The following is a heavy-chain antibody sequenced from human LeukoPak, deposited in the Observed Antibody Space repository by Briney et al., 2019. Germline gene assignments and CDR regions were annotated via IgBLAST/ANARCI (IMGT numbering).Heavy chain of an antibody. J-gene: IGHJ2*01. CDR2: ISASGGST. D-gene: IGHD6-19*01. V-gene: IGHV3-23*01. CDR1: GFTFSSSA. Sequence: GGSLRLSCAASGFTFSSSAMSWVRQVPGKGLEWVSGISASGGSTYYADSVKGRFTISRDNSKNTLYLQMNSLRAEDTAVYYCAKDRNSGWFNWYFDLWGRGTLVTVSS. CDR3: AKDRNSGWFNWYFDL.